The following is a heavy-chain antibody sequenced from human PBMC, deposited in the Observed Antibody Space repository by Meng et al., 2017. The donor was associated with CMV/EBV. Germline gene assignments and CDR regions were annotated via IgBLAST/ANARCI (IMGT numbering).Heavy chain of an antibody. D-gene: IGHD3-3*01. CDR2: IKQDGSEK. CDR3: ARDRGYYDFWSGYPPYFDY. Sequence: LKISCAASGFTFSSYWMSWVRQAPGKGLEWVANIKQDGSEKYYVDSVKGRFTISRDNAKNSLYLQMNSLRAEDTAVYYCARDRGYYDFWSGYPPYFDYWGQGTLVTVSS. J-gene: IGHJ4*02. CDR1: GFTFSSYW. V-gene: IGHV3-7*01.